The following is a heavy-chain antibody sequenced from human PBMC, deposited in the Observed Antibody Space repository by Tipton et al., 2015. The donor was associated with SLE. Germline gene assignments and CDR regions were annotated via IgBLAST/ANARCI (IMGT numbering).Heavy chain of an antibody. J-gene: IGHJ4*02. CDR1: GFTFSFYT. V-gene: IGHV3-48*01. CDR2: ISSSSNTI. CDR3: AREGRDGYDFEF. Sequence: QLVQSGGGLVQPGGSLRLSCAASGFTFSFYTMNWVRQAPGKGLEWSSYISSSSNTIYYADYVKGRFTISRDNAKNSLYLQMNSLRAEDTAVYYCAREGRDGYDFEFWGQRTLVTFAP. D-gene: IGHD5-24*01.